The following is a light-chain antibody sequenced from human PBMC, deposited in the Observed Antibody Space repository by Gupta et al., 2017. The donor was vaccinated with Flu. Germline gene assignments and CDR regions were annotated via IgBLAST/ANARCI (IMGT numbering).Light chain of an antibody. CDR3: QQYYSTPRT. J-gene: IGKJ2*02. CDR1: PCLFSSSNSKNY. V-gene: IGKV4-1*01. Sequence: SLGERSTINGKSSPCLFSSSNSKNYLAWYQQKPGQPPRLLIYGASTRASGVPDRFSGSGSGTDFTLTISGLQTEDVAVYYCQQYYSTPRTFGQGTKVEI. CDR2: GAS.